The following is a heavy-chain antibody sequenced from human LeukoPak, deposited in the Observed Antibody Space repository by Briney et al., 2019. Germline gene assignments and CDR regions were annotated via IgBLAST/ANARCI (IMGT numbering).Heavy chain of an antibody. V-gene: IGHV1-2*02. CDR3: AREYQRIAAAGGGWFDP. Sequence: ASVKVSCKASGYTFTGYYMHWVRQAPGQGLEWMGWINPNSGGTNYAQKFQGRVTMTRDTSISTAYMELSRLRSDDTAVYYCAREYQRIAAAGGGWFDPWGQGTLVTVSS. CDR1: GYTFTGYY. J-gene: IGHJ5*02. D-gene: IGHD6-13*01. CDR2: INPNSGGT.